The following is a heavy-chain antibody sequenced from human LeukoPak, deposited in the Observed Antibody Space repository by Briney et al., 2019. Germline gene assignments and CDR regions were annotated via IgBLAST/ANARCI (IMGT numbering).Heavy chain of an antibody. CDR1: GGTFSSYA. CDR3: ASPSTVTTRHYFDY. Sequence: GASVKVSCKASGGTFSSYAISWVRQAPGQGLEWMGGIIPIFGTANYAQKFQGRVTITADESTSTAYMELSSLRSEDTAVYYCASPSTVTTRHYFDYWGQGTLVTVSP. V-gene: IGHV1-69*13. CDR2: IIPIFGTA. J-gene: IGHJ4*02. D-gene: IGHD4-17*01.